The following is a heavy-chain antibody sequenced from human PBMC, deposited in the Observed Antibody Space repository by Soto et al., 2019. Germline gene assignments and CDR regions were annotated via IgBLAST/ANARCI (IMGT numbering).Heavy chain of an antibody. V-gene: IGHV1-18*01. CDR3: AVITGYYDFWSGKGYYYGMDV. CDR2: ISAYNGNT. J-gene: IGHJ6*02. CDR1: GYTFTSYG. D-gene: IGHD3-3*01. Sequence: ASLKVSCKASGYTFTSYGISWVRQAPGQGLEWMGWISAYNGNTNYAQKLQGRVTMTTDTSTSTAYMELRSLRSDDTAVYYCAVITGYYDFWSGKGYYYGMDVWGQGTTVTVSS.